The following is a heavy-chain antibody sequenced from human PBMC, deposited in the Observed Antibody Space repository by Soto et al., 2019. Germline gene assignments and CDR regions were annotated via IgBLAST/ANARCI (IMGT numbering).Heavy chain of an antibody. V-gene: IGHV3-23*01. CDR2: ISGSGGST. CDR3: ATDVGITMIVVVITTFDAFDI. D-gene: IGHD3-22*01. Sequence: EVQLLESGGGLVQPGGSLRLSCAASGFTFSSYAMSWVRQAPGKGLEWVSAISGSGGSTYYADSVKGRFTISRDNSKNTLYLQMNSLRPEDTAVYYCATDVGITMIVVVITTFDAFDILGQGTMVTVAA. CDR1: GFTFSSYA. J-gene: IGHJ3*02.